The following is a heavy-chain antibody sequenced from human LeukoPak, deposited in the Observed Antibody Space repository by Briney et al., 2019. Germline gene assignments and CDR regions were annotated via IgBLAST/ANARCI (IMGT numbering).Heavy chain of an antibody. CDR3: ASAYSSAWSSDY. D-gene: IGHD6-19*01. CDR1: GFTFSNYA. J-gene: IGHJ4*02. V-gene: IGHV3-30-3*01. CDR2: ISYDGSNK. Sequence: GRSLRLSCAASGFTFSNYAMRWVRQAPGKGLEWVAFISYDGSNKYYADSVKGRFTISRDNSKNTLYLQMNSLRAEDTAVYYCASAYSSAWSSDYWGQGTLVTVSS.